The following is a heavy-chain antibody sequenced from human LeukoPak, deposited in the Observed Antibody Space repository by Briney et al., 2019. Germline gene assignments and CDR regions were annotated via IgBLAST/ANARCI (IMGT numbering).Heavy chain of an antibody. J-gene: IGHJ4*02. V-gene: IGHV3-30*04. CDR2: ISYDGSNK. D-gene: IGHD2-2*01. CDR1: GFTFSSYA. CDR3: ARDLKTAMDYFDY. Sequence: GGSLRLSCAASGFTFSSYAMHWVRQAPGKGRGWVAVISYDGSNKYYADSVKGRFTISRDNSKNTLFLQMNSLGPEDTAVYYCARDLKTAMDYFDYWGQGALVTVSS.